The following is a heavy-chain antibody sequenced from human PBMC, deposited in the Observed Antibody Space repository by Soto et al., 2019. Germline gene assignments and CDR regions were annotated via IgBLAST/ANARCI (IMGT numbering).Heavy chain of an antibody. D-gene: IGHD5-12*01. J-gene: IGHJ4*02. CDR1: GGSISSGDYY. CDR3: ATTQAGRGYDLGTNYFDY. Sequence: QVKLQESGPGLVKPSQTLSLTCTVSGGSISSGDYYWSWIRQPPGKGLEWIGYIYYSGSTYYNPYLKSRVTISVDTSKNQFSLKLSSVTAADTAVYYCATTQAGRGYDLGTNYFDYWGQGTLVTVSS. CDR2: IYYSGST. V-gene: IGHV4-30-4*01.